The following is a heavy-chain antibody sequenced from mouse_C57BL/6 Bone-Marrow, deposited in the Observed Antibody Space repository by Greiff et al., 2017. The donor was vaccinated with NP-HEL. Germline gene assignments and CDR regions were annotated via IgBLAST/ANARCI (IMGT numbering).Heavy chain of an antibody. D-gene: IGHD4-1*01. CDR1: GYTFTSYG. J-gene: IGHJ2*01. V-gene: IGHV1-81*01. Sequence: VMLVESGAELARPGASVKLSCKASGYTFTSYGISWVKQRTGQGLEWIGEIYPRSGNTYYNEKFKGKATLTADKSSSTAYMELRSLTSEDSAVYFCARRWDVPHYFDYWGQGTTLTVSS. CDR2: IYPRSGNT. CDR3: ARRWDVPHYFDY.